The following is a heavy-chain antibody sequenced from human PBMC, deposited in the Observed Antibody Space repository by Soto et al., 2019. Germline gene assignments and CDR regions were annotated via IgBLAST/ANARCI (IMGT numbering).Heavy chain of an antibody. V-gene: IGHV4-4*01. CDR2: IYHTEST. Sequence: LSLTCAVSGDSISSSFWWSWVRQPPGKGLEWIGEIYHTESTVYNPSLKSRVTISVDKSKNQFSLNLDSVTAADTAVYCCARYDFGTFDYWGRGILVTVS. CDR1: GDSISSSFW. CDR3: ARYDFGTFDY. D-gene: IGHD4-17*01. J-gene: IGHJ4*02.